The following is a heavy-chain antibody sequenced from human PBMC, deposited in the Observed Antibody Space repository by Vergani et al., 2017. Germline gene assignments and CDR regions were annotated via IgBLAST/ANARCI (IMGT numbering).Heavy chain of an antibody. Sequence: EVQLLESGGGLVQPGGSLRLSCAASGFTFSSYAMSWVRQAPGKGLEWVSVIYSGGSTYYADSVKGRFTISRDNSKNTLYLQMNSLRAEDTAVYYCARGSYYLDYWGQGTLVTVSS. CDR2: IYSGGST. V-gene: IGHV3-66*01. CDR3: ARGSYYLDY. J-gene: IGHJ4*02. D-gene: IGHD1-26*01. CDR1: GFTFSSYA.